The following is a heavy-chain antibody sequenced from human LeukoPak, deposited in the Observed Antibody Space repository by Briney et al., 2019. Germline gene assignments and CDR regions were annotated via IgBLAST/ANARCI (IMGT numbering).Heavy chain of an antibody. CDR3: AKGARLRLGEDFDY. V-gene: IGHV3-30*18. D-gene: IGHD3-16*01. Sequence: PGGSLRLSCAVSGLIFSSYGMHWVRQAPGKGLEWVTVISYDGSNKYYADSVKGRFTISRDNSKSTLYLQMNSLRPEDTAVYYCAKGARLRLGEDFDYWGQGTLVTVSS. J-gene: IGHJ4*02. CDR2: ISYDGSNK. CDR1: GLIFSSYG.